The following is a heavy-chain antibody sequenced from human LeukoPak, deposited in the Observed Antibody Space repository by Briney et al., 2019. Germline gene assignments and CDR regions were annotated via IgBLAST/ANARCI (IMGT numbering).Heavy chain of an antibody. CDR2: IYYSGST. Sequence: SETQSLTCTVSGGSISSSSYYWGWIRQPPGKGLEWIGSIYYSGSTYYNPSLKSRVTISVDTSKNQFSLKLSSVTAADTAVYYCARLGCSGGSCYSSYYYYGMDVWGQGTTVTVSS. CDR1: GGSISSSSYY. CDR3: ARLGCSGGSCYSSYYYYGMDV. V-gene: IGHV4-39*01. D-gene: IGHD2-15*01. J-gene: IGHJ6*02.